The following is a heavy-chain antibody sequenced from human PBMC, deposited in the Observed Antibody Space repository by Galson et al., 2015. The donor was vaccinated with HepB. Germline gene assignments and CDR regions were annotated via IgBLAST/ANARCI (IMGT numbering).Heavy chain of an antibody. V-gene: IGHV3-30*18. CDR1: GFTFSSYG. CDR3: AKTGDTSSYYYYGMDV. Sequence: SLRLSCAASGFTFSSYGMHWVRQAPGKGLEWVAVISYDGSNKYYADSVKGRFTISRDNSKNTLYLQMNSLRAEDTAVYYCAKTGDTSSYYYYGMDVWGQGTTVTVSS. J-gene: IGHJ6*02. CDR2: ISYDGSNK. D-gene: IGHD2-2*01.